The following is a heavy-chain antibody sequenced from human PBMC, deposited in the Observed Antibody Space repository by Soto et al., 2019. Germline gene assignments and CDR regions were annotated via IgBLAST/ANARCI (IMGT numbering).Heavy chain of an antibody. D-gene: IGHD6-19*01. Sequence: AGGSLRLSCAASGFTFSSYAMSWVRQAPGKGLEWVSAISGSGGSTYYADSVKGRFTISRDNSKNTLYLQMNSLRAEDTAVYYCAKTKWLVNGAFDYWGQGTLVTVSS. CDR1: GFTFSSYA. CDR2: ISGSGGST. CDR3: AKTKWLVNGAFDY. V-gene: IGHV3-23*01. J-gene: IGHJ4*02.